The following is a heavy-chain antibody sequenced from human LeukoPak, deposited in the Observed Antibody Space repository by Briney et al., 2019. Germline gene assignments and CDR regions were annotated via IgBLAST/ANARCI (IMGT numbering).Heavy chain of an antibody. CDR1: AGSVSSGNYY. D-gene: IGHD2-15*01. J-gene: IGHJ4*02. Sequence: SETLSLTCTVSAGSVSSGNYYWHWIRQPPGEGLEWIGFIYYIGTTNYNPSLKSRVTISVDTSKNHFSLKLTSVTAADTAVYYCARAFGYCSGGSCYSDFWGQGTLVTVSS. V-gene: IGHV4-61*03. CDR2: IYYIGTT. CDR3: ARAFGYCSGGSCYSDF.